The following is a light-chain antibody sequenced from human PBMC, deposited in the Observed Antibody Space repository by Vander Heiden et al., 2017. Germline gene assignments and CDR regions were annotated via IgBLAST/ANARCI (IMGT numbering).Light chain of an antibody. CDR1: QGIRSD. V-gene: IGKV1-6*01. CDR3: LQDDNYPWT. Sequence: AVQMTQSPSSLSASVGDRVTITCRASQGIRSDLSWYQQKQGKAPKLLIYAASSLQSGVPSRFSGSGSGTDFTLTISSLQSEDFATYYCLQDDNYPWTFGQGTKVETK. J-gene: IGKJ1*01. CDR2: AAS.